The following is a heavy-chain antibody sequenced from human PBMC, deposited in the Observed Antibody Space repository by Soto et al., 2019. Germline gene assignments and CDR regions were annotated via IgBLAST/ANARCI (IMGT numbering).Heavy chain of an antibody. CDR2: INHSGST. CDR3: ARAALIAARPRDSPFDY. Sequence: QVQLQQWGAGLLKPSETLSLTCAVYGGSFSGYYWSWIRQPPGKGLEWIGEINHSGSTNYNPSLKSRVTISVDTSKNQFSLKLSSVTAADTAVYYCARAALIAARPRDSPFDYWGQGTLVTVSS. V-gene: IGHV4-34*01. D-gene: IGHD6-6*01. J-gene: IGHJ4*02. CDR1: GGSFSGYY.